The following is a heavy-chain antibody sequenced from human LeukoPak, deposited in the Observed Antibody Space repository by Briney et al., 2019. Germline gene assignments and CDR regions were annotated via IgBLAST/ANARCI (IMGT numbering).Heavy chain of an antibody. CDR2: INPNSGGT. CDR3: ARTSGSYYNAHDY. Sequence: ASVKVSCKASGYTFTGYYMHWVRQAPGQGLEWMGWINPNSGGTNYAQQFQGRVTMTRDTSISTAYMELSRLRSDDTAVYYCARTSGSYYNAHDYWGQGTLVTVSS. D-gene: IGHD3-10*01. J-gene: IGHJ4*02. V-gene: IGHV1-2*02. CDR1: GYTFTGYY.